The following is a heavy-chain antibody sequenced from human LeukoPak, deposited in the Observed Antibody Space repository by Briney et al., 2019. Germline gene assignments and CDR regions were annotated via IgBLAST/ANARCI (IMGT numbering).Heavy chain of an antibody. Sequence: SETLSLTCTVSGGSISSHYWSWIRQPPGKGLEWIGYIYYSGSTNYNHSLKSRVTISVDTSKNQFSLKLSSVTAADTAVYYCARLSPDYDILTGYYPGMYYYYMDVWGKGTTVTVSS. CDR3: ARLSPDYDILTGYYPGMYYYYMDV. D-gene: IGHD3-9*01. J-gene: IGHJ6*03. V-gene: IGHV4-59*11. CDR2: IYYSGST. CDR1: GGSISSHY.